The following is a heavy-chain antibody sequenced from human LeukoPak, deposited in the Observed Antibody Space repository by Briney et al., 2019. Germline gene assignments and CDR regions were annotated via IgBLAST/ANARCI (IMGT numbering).Heavy chain of an antibody. V-gene: IGHV3-7*01. D-gene: IGHD1-26*01. Sequence: PGGSLRLSCAASGFTFSSYWMSWVRQVPGKGLEWVANIKTNGSEKYYLDSVKGRFTISRDNAKNSLYLQMNSLRAEDTAVYYCARDLPKVGANHGFDYWGQGTLVTVSS. CDR2: IKTNGSEK. J-gene: IGHJ4*02. CDR1: GFTFSSYW. CDR3: ARDLPKVGANHGFDY.